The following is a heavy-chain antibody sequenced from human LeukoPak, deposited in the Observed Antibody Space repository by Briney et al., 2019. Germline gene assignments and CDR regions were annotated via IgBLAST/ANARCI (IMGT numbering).Heavy chain of an antibody. CDR3: ARDDRYSYGYSQSGHFDY. CDR1: GFTFSSYS. CDR2: ISSTSNYI. D-gene: IGHD5-18*01. Sequence: PGGSLRLSCAGSGFTFSSYSMSWVRQAPGKGLEWVSSISSTSNYIYYADSVKGRFTISRDNAKTSLYLQMNSLRAEDTAVYYCARDDRYSYGYSQSGHFDYWGQGILVTVSS. V-gene: IGHV3-21*01. J-gene: IGHJ4*02.